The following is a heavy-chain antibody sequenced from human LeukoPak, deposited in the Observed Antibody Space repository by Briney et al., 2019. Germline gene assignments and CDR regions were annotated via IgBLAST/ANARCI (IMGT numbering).Heavy chain of an antibody. J-gene: IGHJ6*03. CDR1: GGSISSHY. CDR2: IYYSRST. D-gene: IGHD2-2*01. Sequence: SETLSLTCTVSGGSISSHYWSWIRQPPGKGLEWIGYIYYSRSTNYNPSLKSRVTISVDTSKNQFSLKLSSVTAADTAVYYCARVGSSSTAALYYYYMDVWGKGTTVTVSS. CDR3: ARVGSSSTAALYYYYMDV. V-gene: IGHV4-59*11.